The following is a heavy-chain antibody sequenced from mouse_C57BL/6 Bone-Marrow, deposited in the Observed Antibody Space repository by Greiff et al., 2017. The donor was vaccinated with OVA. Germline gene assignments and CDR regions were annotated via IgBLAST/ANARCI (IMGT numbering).Heavy chain of an antibody. Sequence: VQLKESEGGLVQPGSSMKLSCTASGFTFSDYYMAWVRQVPEKGLEWVANINYDGSSTYYLDSLKSRFIISRDNAKNILYLQMSSLKSEDTATYYCARWDYYGSRGYVDVWGTGTTVTVSS. V-gene: IGHV5-16*01. J-gene: IGHJ1*03. CDR1: GFTFSDYY. D-gene: IGHD1-1*01. CDR2: INYDGSST. CDR3: ARWDYYGSRGYVDV.